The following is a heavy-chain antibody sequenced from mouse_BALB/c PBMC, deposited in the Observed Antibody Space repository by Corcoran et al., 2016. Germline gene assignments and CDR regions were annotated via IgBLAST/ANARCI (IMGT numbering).Heavy chain of an antibody. V-gene: IGHV1S136*01. Sequence: EVQLQQSGPELVKPGASVKMSCKASGYTFTSYVMHWVKQKPGQGPEWIGYIYPYNDDTKYNEEFKGKATLTSDKSSSTAYMELRSLTSEDSAVYYCAREVPGGYPFDYWGQGTTLTVSS. CDR1: GYTFTSYV. CDR2: IYPYNDDT. CDR3: AREVPGGYPFDY. D-gene: IGHD2-2*01. J-gene: IGHJ2*01.